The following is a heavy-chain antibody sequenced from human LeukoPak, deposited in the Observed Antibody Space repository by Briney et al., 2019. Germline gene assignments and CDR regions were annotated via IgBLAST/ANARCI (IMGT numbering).Heavy chain of an antibody. CDR2: IRYDGSNK. J-gene: IGHJ4*02. Sequence: PPGGTLRLSCVASGFTFSRHGMNWVRQAPGKGLEWVAFIRYDGSNKYYADSVKGRFTISRDNSKNTLYLQMNSLRAEDTAVYYCAKDGDYDILTGYYPDYWGQGTLVTVSS. V-gene: IGHV3-30*02. CDR1: GFTFSRHG. D-gene: IGHD3-9*01. CDR3: AKDGDYDILTGYYPDY.